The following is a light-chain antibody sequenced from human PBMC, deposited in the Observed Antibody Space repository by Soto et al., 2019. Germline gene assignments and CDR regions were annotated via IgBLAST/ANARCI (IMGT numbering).Light chain of an antibody. V-gene: IGKV1-39*01. J-gene: IGKJ4*01. CDR3: QQTCGIPRT. CDR1: QTISTY. Sequence: DIQMTQSPSSLSASLGDRVTITCRASQTISTYLHWFQQKPGKAPRLLIYAASNLQSGVPSRFSGSGSGADFTLTISSLQPEDFATYDGQQTCGIPRTFGGGTKVQIK. CDR2: AAS.